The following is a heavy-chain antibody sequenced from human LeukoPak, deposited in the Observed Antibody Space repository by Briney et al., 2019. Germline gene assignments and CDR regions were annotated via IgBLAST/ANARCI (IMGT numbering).Heavy chain of an antibody. CDR2: IYSDGDT. J-gene: IGHJ4*02. Sequence: GGSLRLSCAASGFTVGSTYMSWVRQAPGKGLEWVSVIYSDGDTYYADSVKGRFTISRDNSKNTVYLQMNSLRAEDTAVYYCTRAAWDYWGQGTLVTVSS. CDR3: TRAAWDY. V-gene: IGHV3-66*01. CDR1: GFTVGSTY.